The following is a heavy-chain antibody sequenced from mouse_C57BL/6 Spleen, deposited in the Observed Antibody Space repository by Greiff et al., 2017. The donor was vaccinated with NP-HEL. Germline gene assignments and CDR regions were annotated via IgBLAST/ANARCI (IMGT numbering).Heavy chain of an antibody. CDR3: ARMSPVVRGYYFDY. J-gene: IGHJ2*01. CDR1: GFSLSTFGMG. Sequence: QVTLKESGPGILQPSQTLSLTCSFSGFSLSTFGMGVGWIRQPSGKGLEWLAHIWWDDDKYYNPALKSRLTISKDTSKNQVFLKIANVDTADTATYYCARMSPVVRGYYFDYWGQGTTLTVSS. D-gene: IGHD1-1*01. CDR2: IWWDDDK. V-gene: IGHV8-8*01.